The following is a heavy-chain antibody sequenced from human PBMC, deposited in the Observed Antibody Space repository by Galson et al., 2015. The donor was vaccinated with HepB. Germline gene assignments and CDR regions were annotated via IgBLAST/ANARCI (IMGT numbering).Heavy chain of an antibody. V-gene: IGHV3-48*03. CDR1: GFTFSSYE. CDR2: ISSSGSTI. J-gene: IGHJ6*02. CDR3: ARDGAWRIAAAGIDGMDV. D-gene: IGHD6-13*01. Sequence: SLRLSCAASGFTFSSYEMNWVRQAPGKGLEWVSYISSSGSTIYYADSVKGRFTISRDNAKNSLYLQMNSLRAEDTAVYYCARDGAWRIAAAGIDGMDVWGQGTTVTVSS.